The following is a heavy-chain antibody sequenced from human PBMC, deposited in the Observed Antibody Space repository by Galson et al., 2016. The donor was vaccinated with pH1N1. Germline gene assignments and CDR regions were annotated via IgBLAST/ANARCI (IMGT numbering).Heavy chain of an antibody. Sequence: SLRLSCAASGFTFSSHGMSWVRQTPGRGLEWLSHITGGGSTGYADSVKGRFTISRDNAKNSLYLQMNSLRAEDTTLYYCARERGPGYHYYMDVWGKVTTVTGSS. V-gene: IGHV3-20*04. CDR2: ITGGGST. CDR1: GFTFSSHG. J-gene: IGHJ6*03. CDR3: ARERGPGYHYYMDV.